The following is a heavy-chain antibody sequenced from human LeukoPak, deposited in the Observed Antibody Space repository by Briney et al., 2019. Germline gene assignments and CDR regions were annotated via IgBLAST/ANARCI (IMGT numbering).Heavy chain of an antibody. V-gene: IGHV3-7*01. D-gene: IGHD3-10*01. Sequence: GGSLRLSCAASGFTFSSYAMSWVRQAPGKGLEWVAMIKYDGIDKKYLDSVKGRFTISRDNAKNSLYLEMNSLRAEDTAVYYCARDAPLLWFGELSSYWGQGTLVTVSS. CDR3: ARDAPLLWFGELSSY. J-gene: IGHJ4*02. CDR1: GFTFSSYA. CDR2: IKYDGIDK.